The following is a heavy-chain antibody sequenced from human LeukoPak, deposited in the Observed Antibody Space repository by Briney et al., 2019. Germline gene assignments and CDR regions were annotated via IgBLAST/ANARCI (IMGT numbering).Heavy chain of an antibody. CDR1: GFTFSSYG. V-gene: IGHV3-30*02. CDR3: ARAYYHASGGAFGMDV. D-gene: IGHD3-10*01. Sequence: GGSLRLSCAASGFTFSSYGMHWVRQAPGKGLEWVALIRFDGNKKDYVDSVKGRFTISRDNSKKTLYLQMNSPRAEDTALYYCARAYYHASGGAFGMDVWGQGTTVTVSS. CDR2: IRFDGNKK. J-gene: IGHJ6*02.